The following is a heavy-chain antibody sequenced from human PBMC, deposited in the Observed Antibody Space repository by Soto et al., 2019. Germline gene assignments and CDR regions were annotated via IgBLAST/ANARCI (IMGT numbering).Heavy chain of an antibody. CDR2: ISPDGNNA. CDR1: GSTFSSYD. J-gene: IGHJ3*02. Sequence: QVQLVESGGEGVQPGRSLRLSCAASGSTFSSYDIHWVRQPPVKGLQWLAHISPDGNNAYYADSVKGRFTISRDKARNTVYLQLNSLRPEDTAVYHWVRGPSHGAFDIWGQGTLVTVS. V-gene: IGHV3-30-3*01. CDR3: VRGPSHGAFDI.